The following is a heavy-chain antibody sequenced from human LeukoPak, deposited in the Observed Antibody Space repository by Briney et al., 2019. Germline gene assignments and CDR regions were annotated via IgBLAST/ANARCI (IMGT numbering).Heavy chain of an antibody. CDR1: GFTFSSYA. CDR2: ISGRGGST. CDR3: ARKVDYFDY. Sequence: GGSLRLSCAASGFTFSSYAMSWVRQAPGKGLEWVSAISGRGGSTYYADSVKGRFTISRDNSKNTLYLQMNSLRVEDTAVYYCARKVDYFDYWGQGTLVTVSS. V-gene: IGHV3-23*01. J-gene: IGHJ4*02. D-gene: IGHD2-15*01.